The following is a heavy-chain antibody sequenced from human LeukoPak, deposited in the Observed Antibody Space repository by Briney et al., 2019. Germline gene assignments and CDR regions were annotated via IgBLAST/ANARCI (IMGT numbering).Heavy chain of an antibody. J-gene: IGHJ3*02. CDR3: ARAVGPFDI. Sequence: GGSLRLSCAASEFTFSTYGMHWVRQAPGKGLEWVAVIWYDGSIKYYADSVKGRFTISRDNSKNTLSLQMNSLRAEDTAVYYCARAVGPFDIWGQGTIVIVSS. CDR2: IWYDGSIK. V-gene: IGHV3-33*08. CDR1: EFTFSTYG.